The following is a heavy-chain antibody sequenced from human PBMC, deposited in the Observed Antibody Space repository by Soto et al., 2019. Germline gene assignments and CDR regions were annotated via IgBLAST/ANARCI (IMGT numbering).Heavy chain of an antibody. V-gene: IGHV3-30-3*01. J-gene: IGHJ6*02. Sequence: GGSLRLSCAASGFTFSDYAMHWVRQAPGKGLEWVAVISYDGSNKYYADSVKGRFTISRDNSKNTLYLQMNSLRAEDTAVYYCAFGEESRYYYYGMDVWGQGTTVTVPS. CDR3: AFGEESRYYYYGMDV. CDR2: ISYDGSNK. CDR1: GFTFSDYA. D-gene: IGHD3-10*01.